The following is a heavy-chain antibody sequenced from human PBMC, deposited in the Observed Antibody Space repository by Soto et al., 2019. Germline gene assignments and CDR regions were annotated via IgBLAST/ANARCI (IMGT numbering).Heavy chain of an antibody. D-gene: IGHD6-19*01. V-gene: IGHV1-69*01. Sequence: QVQLVQSGAEVKKPGSSVKVSCRASGGTPNKHAITWVRRAPGQGLEWLGGIIPMFGIPNYPQKFQGRVTITADDSTNTSHMELIGLTSDDTAVYYCARGGTSGWLKGAYDVWGQGTMVTVSS. CDR1: GGTPNKHA. J-gene: IGHJ3*01. CDR2: IIPMFGIP. CDR3: ARGGTSGWLKGAYDV.